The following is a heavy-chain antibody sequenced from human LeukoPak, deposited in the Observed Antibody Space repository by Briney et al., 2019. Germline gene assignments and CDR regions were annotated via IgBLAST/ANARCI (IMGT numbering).Heavy chain of an antibody. CDR1: GFTVRNNY. CDR3: TGNYADFDY. J-gene: IGHJ4*02. CDR2: IYSGGST. V-gene: IGHV3-66*01. D-gene: IGHD3-16*01. Sequence: PGGSLRLSCAASGFTVRNNYMSWVRQAPGKGLEWVSLIYSGGSTYYADSVKGRFTISRDDSKNTAYLQMDSLKTEDTAVYYCTGNYADFDYWGQGTLVTVSS.